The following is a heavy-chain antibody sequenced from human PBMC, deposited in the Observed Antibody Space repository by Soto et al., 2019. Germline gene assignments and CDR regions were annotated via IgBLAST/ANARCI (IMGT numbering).Heavy chain of an antibody. V-gene: IGHV1-2*02. CDR1: GYTFTGYY. Sequence: ASVKVSCKASGYTFTGYYIHWVREAPGQGLEWLGWINPQTGGTSYAQKFQGRVTLSRDTSINTAYLELSRLTFDDAAVYFCARERYQVISDGMDVWGQGTTVTVSS. J-gene: IGHJ6*02. D-gene: IGHD2-2*01. CDR3: ARERYQVISDGMDV. CDR2: INPQTGGT.